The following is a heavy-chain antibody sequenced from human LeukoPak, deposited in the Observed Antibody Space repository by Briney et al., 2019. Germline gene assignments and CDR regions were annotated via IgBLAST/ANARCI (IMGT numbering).Heavy chain of an antibody. CDR2: INTDGSST. D-gene: IGHD3-22*01. V-gene: IGHV3-74*01. CDR3: APRRDSSGYYPFDY. J-gene: IGHJ4*02. CDR1: GFTFSSYW. Sequence: GGSLRLSCAASGFTFSSYWMHWVHQAPGKGLVWVSRINTDGSSTSYADSVKGRFTISRDNAKNTLYLQMNSLRAEDTAVYYCAPRRDSSGYYPFDYWGQGTLVTVSS.